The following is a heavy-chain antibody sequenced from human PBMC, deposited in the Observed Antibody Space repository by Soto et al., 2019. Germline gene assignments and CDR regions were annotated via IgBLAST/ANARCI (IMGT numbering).Heavy chain of an antibody. CDR1: GGSISSGGYY. D-gene: IGHD5-18*01. J-gene: IGHJ4*02. Sequence: PSETLSLTCTVSGGSISSGGYYWSWIRQHPGKGLEWIGYIYYSGSTYYNPSLKSRVTISVDTSKNQFSLKLSSVTAADTAVYYCARGPRGIQLSRFDYWGQGTLVTVSS. CDR3: ARGPRGIQLSRFDY. V-gene: IGHV4-31*03. CDR2: IYYSGST.